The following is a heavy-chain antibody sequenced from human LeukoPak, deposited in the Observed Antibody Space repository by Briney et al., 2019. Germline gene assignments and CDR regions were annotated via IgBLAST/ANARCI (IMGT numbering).Heavy chain of an antibody. J-gene: IGHJ4*02. Sequence: HPGGSLRLSCAASGFTVSSNYMSWVRQAPGKGLEWVSVIYSGGSTYYADSVKGRFTISRDNSKNTLYLQMNSLRAEDTAVYYCARAQPDPIVVVPAAVDYWGQGTLVTVSS. CDR2: IYSGGST. V-gene: IGHV3-53*05. CDR3: ARAQPDPIVVVPAAVDY. CDR1: GFTVSSNY. D-gene: IGHD2-2*01.